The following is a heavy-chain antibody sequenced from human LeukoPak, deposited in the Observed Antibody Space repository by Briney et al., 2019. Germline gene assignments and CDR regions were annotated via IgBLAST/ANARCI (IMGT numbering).Heavy chain of an antibody. D-gene: IGHD5-12*01. CDR2: IYTSGST. J-gene: IGHJ2*01. V-gene: IGHV4-4*07. CDR3: ARAIGDSGYPYWYFDL. Sequence: PSETLSLTCTVSGGSISSYYWSWIRQPAGKGLEWIGRIYTSGSTNYNPSLKSRVTMSVDTSKNQFSLKLSSVTAADTAVYYCARAIGDSGYPYWYFDLWGRGTLVTVSS. CDR1: GGSISSYY.